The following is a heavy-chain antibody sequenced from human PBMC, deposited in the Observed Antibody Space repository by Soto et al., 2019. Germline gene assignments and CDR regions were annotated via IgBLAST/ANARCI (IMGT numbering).Heavy chain of an antibody. D-gene: IGHD6-13*01. V-gene: IGHV4-59*01. CDR2: IYYSGST. J-gene: IGHJ4*02. CDR3: EIARKAAAQHLED. Sequence: PSETLSLTCTVSGGSISSYYWSWIRQPPGKGLEWIGYIYYSGSTNYNPSLKSRVTISVDTSKNQFSLKLSSVTAADTAVYYCEIARKAAAQHLEDWGQGTLVNV. CDR1: GGSISSYY.